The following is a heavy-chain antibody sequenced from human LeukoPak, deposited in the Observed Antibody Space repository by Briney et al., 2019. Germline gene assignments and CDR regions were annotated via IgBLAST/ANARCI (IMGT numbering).Heavy chain of an antibody. CDR2: INHSGST. V-gene: IGHV4-34*01. J-gene: IGHJ4*02. CDR1: GGSFCDYW. CDR3: ARGGTGEVDY. Sequence: SETLSLTCAVFGGSFCDYWWTWIRQPPGKGLEWVGEINHSGSTNCNPSLKSRITISVDTSKNQFSLRLNSVTAADTAVYYCARGGTGEVDYWGQGTLVTVSS. D-gene: IGHD7-27*01.